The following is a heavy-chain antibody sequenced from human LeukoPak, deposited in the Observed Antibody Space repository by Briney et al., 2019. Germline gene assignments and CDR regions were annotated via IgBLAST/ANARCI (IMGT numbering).Heavy chain of an antibody. Sequence: SETLSLTCTVSVGSLSSSSYYWGWIRQPPGKWLEWIGRIYYSGSTYYHPSLKSRVTISVDTSKNQFSLKLSSVTAADTAVYYCARVLRFLWYGAYYYYYYMDVWGKGTTVTVSS. CDR2: IYYSGST. V-gene: IGHV4-39*07. CDR1: VGSLSSSSYY. CDR3: ARVLRFLWYGAYYYYYYMDV. J-gene: IGHJ6*03. D-gene: IGHD3-3*01.